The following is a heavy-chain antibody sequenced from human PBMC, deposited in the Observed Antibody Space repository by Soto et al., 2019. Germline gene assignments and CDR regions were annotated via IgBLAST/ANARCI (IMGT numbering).Heavy chain of an antibody. D-gene: IGHD3-10*01. J-gene: IGHJ4*02. Sequence: VHLVESGGGVVQPGRSLRLSCAASGFTFSSYGMHWVRQAPGKGLEWVSYISSSGSTIYYADSVKGRFTISRDNAKNSLYLQMNSLRAEDTAVYYCARGRPYYGSGSYVRAFDYWGQGTLVTVSS. CDR3: ARGRPYYGSGSYVRAFDY. CDR1: GFTFSSYG. V-gene: IGHV3-48*04. CDR2: ISSSGSTI.